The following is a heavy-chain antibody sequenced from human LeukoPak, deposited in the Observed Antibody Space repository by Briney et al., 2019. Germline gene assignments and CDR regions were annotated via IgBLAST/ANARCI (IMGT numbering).Heavy chain of an antibody. CDR1: GYSFTSYW. CDR2: IYPGDSDT. D-gene: IGHD5-18*01. CDR3: ARRVDTAMATMYYFDY. V-gene: IGHV5-51*01. Sequence: GESLKISCKGSGYSFTSYWIGWVRQMPGKGLEWMGIIYPGDSDTRYSPSFQGQVTISADKSISTDYLQWSSLKASDTAMYYCARRVDTAMATMYYFDYWGQGTLVTVSS. J-gene: IGHJ4*02.